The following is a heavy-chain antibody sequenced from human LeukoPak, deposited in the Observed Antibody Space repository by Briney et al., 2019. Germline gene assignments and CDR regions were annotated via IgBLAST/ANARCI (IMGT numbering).Heavy chain of an antibody. D-gene: IGHD3-10*01. CDR1: GFTFSSYG. V-gene: IGHV3-23*01. J-gene: IGHJ3*02. CDR3: ATHELKDAFDI. Sequence: PGGSLRLSCVGSGFTFSSYGMSWVRQAPGKGLEWVSAISGSGGSTYYADSVKGRFTISRDNAENSLYLQMNSLRAEDTAVYYCATHELKDAFDIWGQGTMVTVSS. CDR2: ISGSGGST.